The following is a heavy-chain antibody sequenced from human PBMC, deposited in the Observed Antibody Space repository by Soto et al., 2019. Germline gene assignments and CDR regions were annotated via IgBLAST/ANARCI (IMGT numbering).Heavy chain of an antibody. J-gene: IGHJ5*02. V-gene: IGHV4-39*01. CDR2: IYYSGST. Sequence: SETLSLTCTVSGGSISSSSYYWGWIRQPPGKGLEWIGSIYYSGSTYYNPSLKSRVTISVDTSKNQFSLKLSSVTAADTAVYYCARHAYSSGLFWFDPWGQGTLVTVSS. CDR3: ARHAYSSGLFWFDP. CDR1: GGSISSSSYY. D-gene: IGHD6-19*01.